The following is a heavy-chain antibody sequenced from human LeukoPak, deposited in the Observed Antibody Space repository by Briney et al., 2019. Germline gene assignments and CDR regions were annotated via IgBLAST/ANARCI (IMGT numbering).Heavy chain of an antibody. V-gene: IGHV1-69*04. D-gene: IGHD5-18*01. J-gene: IGHJ4*02. CDR3: ARENGRGYSYGYCPY. CDR2: IIPVFGIA. Sequence: SVKVSCKASGGTFSNYGFNWVRQAPGQGLEWMGRIIPVFGIANYAQKLQGRVTMTTDTSTSTAYMELRSLRSDDTAVYYCARENGRGYSYGYCPYWGQGTLVTVSS. CDR1: GGTFSNYG.